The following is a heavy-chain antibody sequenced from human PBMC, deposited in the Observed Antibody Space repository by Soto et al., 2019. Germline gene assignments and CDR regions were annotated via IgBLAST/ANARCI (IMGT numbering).Heavy chain of an antibody. Sequence: QVQLQESGPGLVKPSETLSLTCTVSGGSISSYYWSWIRPPPGKGLEWIGYIYYSGSTNYNPSLKCRVTISVDTSKNQFSLKLSSVTAADTAVYYCARSDGRYWGQGTLVTVSS. V-gene: IGHV4-59*01. CDR2: IYYSGST. J-gene: IGHJ4*02. CDR1: GGSISSYY. CDR3: ARSDGRY.